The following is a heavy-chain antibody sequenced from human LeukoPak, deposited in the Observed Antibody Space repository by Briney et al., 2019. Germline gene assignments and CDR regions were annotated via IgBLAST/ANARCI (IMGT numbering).Heavy chain of an antibody. Sequence: ASVKVSCKASGYTFIGHYMHWVRQAPGQGLEWMGWINSNSGGTKYAQKFQGSVIMTRDTSISTGYMELSRLKSDDTAVYYCARGRIHSWSDAFDIWGQGTTVTVSS. J-gene: IGHJ3*02. CDR1: GYTFIGHY. CDR3: ARGRIHSWSDAFDI. V-gene: IGHV1-2*02. CDR2: INSNSGGT. D-gene: IGHD5-18*01.